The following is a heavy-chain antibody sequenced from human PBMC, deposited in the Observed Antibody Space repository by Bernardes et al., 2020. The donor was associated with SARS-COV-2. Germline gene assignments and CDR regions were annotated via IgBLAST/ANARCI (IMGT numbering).Heavy chain of an antibody. Sequence: LSLTCTVSGGSIGSYYWAWIRQPPGKGLEWIGYIYYSGITNYNPSLKSRVTISVDRSQNQFSLNLSSVTPADTAVYYCARDLSHLVRRGFDLWGRGTLVTVSS. D-gene: IGHD3-10*01. V-gene: IGHV4-59*01. CDR1: GGSIGSYY. CDR3: ARDLSHLVRRGFDL. J-gene: IGHJ2*01. CDR2: IYYSGIT.